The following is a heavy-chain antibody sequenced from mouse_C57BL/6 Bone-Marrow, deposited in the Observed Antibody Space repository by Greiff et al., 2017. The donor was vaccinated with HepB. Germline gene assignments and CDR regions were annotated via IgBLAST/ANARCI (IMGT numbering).Heavy chain of an antibody. CDR2: ISNGGGST. V-gene: IGHV5-12*01. CDR3: ARPYYGSSSYYFDY. D-gene: IGHD1-1*01. CDR1: GFTFSDYY. J-gene: IGHJ2*01. Sequence: DVKLVESGGGLVQPGGSLKLSCAASGFTFSDYYMYWVRQTPEKRLEWVAYISNGGGSTYYPDTVKGRFTISRDNAKNTLYLQMSRLKSEDTAMYYCARPYYGSSSYYFDYWCQGTTLTVSS.